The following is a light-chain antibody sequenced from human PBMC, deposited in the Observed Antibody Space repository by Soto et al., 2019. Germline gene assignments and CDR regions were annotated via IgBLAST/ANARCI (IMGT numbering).Light chain of an antibody. V-gene: IGLV2-14*01. J-gene: IGLJ3*02. CDR2: AVT. CDR3: NSFTSSNTWV. CDR1: SSDVGGYDY. Sequence: QSALTQPASVSGSPGQSITISCTGTSSDVGGYDYVSWYQQYPGKAPKLMIYAVTSRPSGVSNRFSGSKSGNTASLLISGLQAEDEADYYCNSFTSSNTWVFGGGTKLTVL.